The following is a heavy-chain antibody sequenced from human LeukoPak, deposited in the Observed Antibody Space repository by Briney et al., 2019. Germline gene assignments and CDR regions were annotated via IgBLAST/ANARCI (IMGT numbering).Heavy chain of an antibody. Sequence: GGSLRLSCAASGFTFSDHYMDWVRQAPGKGLEWVGRTRNKANSYTTEYAAAVKGRFTISRDDSTNSLYLQMNSLKTEDTAVYYCARVAMRGSGSYAYFDYWGQGTLVTVSS. V-gene: IGHV3-72*01. CDR3: ARVAMRGSGSYAYFDY. J-gene: IGHJ4*02. D-gene: IGHD3-10*01. CDR2: TRNKANSYTT. CDR1: GFTFSDHY.